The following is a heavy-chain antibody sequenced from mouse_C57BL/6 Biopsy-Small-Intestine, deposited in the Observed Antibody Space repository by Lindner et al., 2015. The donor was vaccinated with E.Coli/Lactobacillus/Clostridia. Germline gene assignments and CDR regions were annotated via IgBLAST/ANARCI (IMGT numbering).Heavy chain of an antibody. J-gene: IGHJ3*01. Sequence: VQLQESGAELMKPGASVRLSCKATGNTFTGYWMEWVKQRPGHGLEWIGEILPGSGSTNYNEKFKGKATFTADTSSNTAYMQLSGLTTEDSAIYYCARHYYGSSYFAYWGQGTLVTVSA. D-gene: IGHD1-1*01. CDR2: ILPGSGST. CDR3: ARHYYGSSYFAY. V-gene: IGHV1-9*01. CDR1: GNTFTGYW.